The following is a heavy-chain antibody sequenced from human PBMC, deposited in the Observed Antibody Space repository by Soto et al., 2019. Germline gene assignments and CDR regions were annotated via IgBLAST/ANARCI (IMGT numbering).Heavy chain of an antibody. CDR2: MNPNSGNT. CDR1: GYTFTSYD. J-gene: IGHJ5*02. V-gene: IGHV1-8*01. Sequence: ASVKVSCKASGYTFTSYDINWVRQATGQGLEWMGWMNPNSGNTGYAQKFQGRVTMIRNTSISTAYMELSSLRSEDTAVYYCARGAARPGRDNWFDPWGQGTLVTVSS. CDR3: ARGAARPGRDNWFDP. D-gene: IGHD6-6*01.